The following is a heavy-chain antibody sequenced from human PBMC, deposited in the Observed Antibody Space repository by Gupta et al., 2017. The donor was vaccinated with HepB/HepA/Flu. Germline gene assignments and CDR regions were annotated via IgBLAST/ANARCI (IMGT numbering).Heavy chain of an antibody. V-gene: IGHV2-5*02. Sequence: QITLKESGPALVKPTQTLTLTCTFSGFSLTTDAVLVGWVRQPPGKALEWLAFIYGDDDKRYSPSLRSRVTITKDTSKKQVVLTRANMGPVDTATYYCAYKAVDTSIDYWGQGTLITGSS. J-gene: IGHJ4*02. CDR1: GFSLTTDAVL. D-gene: IGHD5-18*01. CDR2: IYGDDDK. CDR3: AYKAVDTSIDY.